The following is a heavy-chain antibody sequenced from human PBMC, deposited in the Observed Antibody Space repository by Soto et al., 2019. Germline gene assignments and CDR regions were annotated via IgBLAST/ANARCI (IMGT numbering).Heavy chain of an antibody. CDR2: ISSDGSNK. Sequence: TGGSLILSLAASGFTFSSYGLKGVCQAPGQGLEWVAVISSDGSNKDYADSVKGRFTISRDNSKNTLYLQMKSLRAEDTAVYYCAKVACSGGSCYPLGAFDIWGQGTMVSVS. J-gene: IGHJ3*02. CDR1: GFTFSSYG. CDR3: AKVACSGGSCYPLGAFDI. D-gene: IGHD2-15*01. V-gene: IGHV3-30*18.